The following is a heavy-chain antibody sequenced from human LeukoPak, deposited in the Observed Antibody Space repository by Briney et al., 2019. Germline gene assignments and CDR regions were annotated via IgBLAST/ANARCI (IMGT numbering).Heavy chain of an antibody. J-gene: IGHJ3*02. Sequence: SETLSLTCTVSGVSISSSSYYWGWIRQPPGKGLEWIGSIYYSGSTYYNPSLKSRVTISVDKSKNQFSLKLSSVTAADTAVYYCARSRITMIVIWGQGTMVTVSS. CDR2: IYYSGST. CDR3: ARSRITMIVI. CDR1: GVSISSSSYY. D-gene: IGHD3-22*01. V-gene: IGHV4-39*07.